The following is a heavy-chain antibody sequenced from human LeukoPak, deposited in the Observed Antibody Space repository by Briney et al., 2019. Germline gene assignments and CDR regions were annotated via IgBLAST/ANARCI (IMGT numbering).Heavy chain of an antibody. CDR1: GVSSSSYY. Sequence: KPSETLSRTGTGSGVSSSSYYWSWIRQPPGKGLEWIGYISYSGSTNYNPSLNRRVTISVDTSKTQFSLQLSSVTAADTAVYYCARHGRKFCSTTSCSHYFDYWGQGTLVAVSS. CDR2: ISYSGST. V-gene: IGHV4-59*08. D-gene: IGHD2-2*01. J-gene: IGHJ4*02. CDR3: ARHGRKFCSTTSCSHYFDY.